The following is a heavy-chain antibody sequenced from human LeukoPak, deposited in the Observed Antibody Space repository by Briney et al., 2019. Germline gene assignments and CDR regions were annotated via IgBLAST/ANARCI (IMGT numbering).Heavy chain of an antibody. V-gene: IGHV3-23*01. CDR2: ISGSGGST. D-gene: IGHD3-16*02. Sequence: PGGSLRLSCAASGFTFSRYAMSWVRQAPGKGLEWVSAISGSGGSTYYADSVKGRFTISRDNSKNTLYLQMNSLRAEDTAVYYCAKPHTNDVWGSYRLWGQGTLVTVSS. CDR1: GFTFSRYA. CDR3: AKPHTNDVWGSYRL. J-gene: IGHJ4*02.